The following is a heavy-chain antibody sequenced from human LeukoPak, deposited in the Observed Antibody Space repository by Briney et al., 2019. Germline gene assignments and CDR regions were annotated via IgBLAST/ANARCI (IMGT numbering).Heavy chain of an antibody. CDR3: ARQMERLAYYDASSGYYYGVN. CDR1: GGSISSSSYY. D-gene: IGHD3-22*01. CDR2: IYYSGST. V-gene: IGHV4-39*01. J-gene: IGHJ4*02. Sequence: SETLSLTCTVSGGSISSSSYYWGWIRQPPGKGLEWIGSIYYSGSTYYNPSLKSRVTISVDTSKNQFSLKLSSVTAADTAVYYCARQMERLAYYDASSGYYYGVNWGQGTLVTVSS.